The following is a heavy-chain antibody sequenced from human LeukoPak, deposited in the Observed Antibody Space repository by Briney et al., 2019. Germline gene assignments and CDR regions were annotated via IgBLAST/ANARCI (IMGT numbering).Heavy chain of an antibody. CDR1: GYTFTSYG. J-gene: IGHJ6*03. CDR2: ISAYNGNT. D-gene: IGHD3-22*01. Sequence: ASVKVSCKASGYTFTSYGIGWVRQAPGQGLEWMGWISAYNGNTNYAQKLQGRVTMTTDTSTSTAYMELRSLRSDDTAVYYCARDLYYDSSGAGYYYYYMDVWGKGTTVTVSS. CDR3: ARDLYYDSSGAGYYYYYMDV. V-gene: IGHV1-18*01.